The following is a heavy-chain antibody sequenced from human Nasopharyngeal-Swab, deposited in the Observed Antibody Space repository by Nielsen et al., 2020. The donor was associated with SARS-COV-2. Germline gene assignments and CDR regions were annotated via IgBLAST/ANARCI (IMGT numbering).Heavy chain of an antibody. Sequence: SQILSLTCAISGDSVSSNSVSWNWIRQSPSRGLEWLGRTYYRSKWFNDSAVSVKSRITINPDTSKNQFSLQLNSVTPEDTAVYYCARHGHVVVAGYYSMDVWGKGTTVTVSS. CDR1: GDSVSSNSVS. CDR2: TYYRSKWFN. D-gene: IGHD2-15*01. J-gene: IGHJ6*03. V-gene: IGHV6-1*01. CDR3: ARHGHVVVAGYYSMDV.